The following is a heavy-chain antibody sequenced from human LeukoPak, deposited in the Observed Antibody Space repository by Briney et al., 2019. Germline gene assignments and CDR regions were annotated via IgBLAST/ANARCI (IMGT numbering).Heavy chain of an antibody. CDR1: GFTFTSYG. CDR3: AREPGPAAPPVDY. Sequence: GGSLRLSCAASGFTFTSYGMNWVRQAPGKVLEWVSSISSGSTYMYYADSVKGRFTISRDNAKNSVYLQMNSLRVEDTAVYYCAREPGPAAPPVDYWGQGTLVTVSS. D-gene: IGHD2-2*01. CDR2: ISSGSTYM. V-gene: IGHV3-21*01. J-gene: IGHJ4*02.